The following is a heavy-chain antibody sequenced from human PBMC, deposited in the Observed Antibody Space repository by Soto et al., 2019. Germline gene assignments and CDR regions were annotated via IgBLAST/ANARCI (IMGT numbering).Heavy chain of an antibody. J-gene: IGHJ6*02. CDR3: ARDREAGYNFYYGIDV. V-gene: IGHV4-4*07. Sequence: SETLSLTCSVSGADINTYSWTWIRQPAGKGLEWIGRIYTSASINYNPSLKGRDTLSVDTSTNQVSLRLASVTAADTAIYYCARDREAGYNFYYGIDVWGQGTTGTVSS. D-gene: IGHD6-19*01. CDR2: IYTSASI. CDR1: GADINTYS.